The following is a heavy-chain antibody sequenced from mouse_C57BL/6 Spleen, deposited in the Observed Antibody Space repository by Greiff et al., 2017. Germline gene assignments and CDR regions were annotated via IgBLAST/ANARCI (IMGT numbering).Heavy chain of an antibody. CDR2: IDPETGGT. Sequence: QVQLQQSGAELVRPGASVTLSCKASGYTFTDYEMHWVKQTPVHGLEWIGAIDPETGGTAYNQKFKGKAILTADKSSSTAYMELRSLTSEDSAVYYCTIYDGYYPYYFDYWGQGTTLTVSS. D-gene: IGHD2-3*01. J-gene: IGHJ2*01. CDR3: TIYDGYYPYYFDY. CDR1: GYTFTDYE. V-gene: IGHV1-15*01.